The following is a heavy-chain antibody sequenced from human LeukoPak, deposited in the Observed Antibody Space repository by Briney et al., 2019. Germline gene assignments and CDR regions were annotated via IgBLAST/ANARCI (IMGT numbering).Heavy chain of an antibody. CDR1: GGSISSYY. V-gene: IGHV4-59*01. D-gene: IGHD1-26*01. CDR2: IYYSGST. Sequence: SETLSLTCTVSGGSISSYYWSWIRQPPGKGLEWIGYIYYSGSTNYNPSLKSRVTISVDTSKNQFSLKLSSVTAADTAVYYCARRVGGYSGSWFFGYWGQGTLVTVSS. CDR3: ARRVGGYSGSWFFGY. J-gene: IGHJ4*02.